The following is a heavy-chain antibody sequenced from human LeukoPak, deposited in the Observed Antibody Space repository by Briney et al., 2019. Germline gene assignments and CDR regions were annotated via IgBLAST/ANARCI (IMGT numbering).Heavy chain of an antibody. V-gene: IGHV4-59*01. J-gene: IGHJ4*02. CDR1: GDSISSYY. Sequence: SETLSLTCTVSGDSISSYYWSWIRQPPGEGLEWIGYIYYSGSTDYNPSLKSRVTISVDTSKNQFSLKLNSVTAADTAVYYCAGSGGLANTGAVFDYWGQGTLVTVSS. D-gene: IGHD3-10*01. CDR3: AGSGGLANTGAVFDY. CDR2: IYYSGST.